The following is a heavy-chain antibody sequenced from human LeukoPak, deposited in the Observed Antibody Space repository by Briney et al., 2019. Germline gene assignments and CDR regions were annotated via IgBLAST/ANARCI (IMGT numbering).Heavy chain of an antibody. Sequence: SVKVSCKASGFTFSTSAMQWVRQAGGQRLEWMGWIVVGSGHTNYAQKFQERVTITRDTSTSTAYMELSSLRSEDTAVYYCAATIAADTAYYGMDVWGQGTTVTVSS. J-gene: IGHJ6*02. CDR1: GFTFSTSA. D-gene: IGHD6-13*01. CDR3: AATIAADTAYYGMDV. V-gene: IGHV1-58*02. CDR2: IVVGSGHT.